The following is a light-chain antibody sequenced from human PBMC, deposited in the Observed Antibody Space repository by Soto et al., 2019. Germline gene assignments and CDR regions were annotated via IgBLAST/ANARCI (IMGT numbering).Light chain of an antibody. V-gene: IGLV2-14*01. CDR2: EVS. CDR3: SSYTSSNTLV. Sequence: QAVVTQPASISGSPGQSITISCTGTSSDIGIYNYVSWYQQHPGKAPKLMIYEVSNRPSGVSTRFSGSKSGNTASLTISGLQAEDEADYYCSSYTSSNTLVFGGGTKLTVL. J-gene: IGLJ2*01. CDR1: SSDIGIYNY.